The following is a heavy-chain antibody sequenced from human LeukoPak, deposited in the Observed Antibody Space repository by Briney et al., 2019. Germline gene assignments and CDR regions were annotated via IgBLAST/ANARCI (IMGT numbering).Heavy chain of an antibody. Sequence: KPSETLSLTCAVYGGSFSGYYWSWIRQPPGKGLEWIGEINHSGSTNYNPSLKSRVTISVDTSKNQFSLKLSSVTAADTAVYYCARRYYYGSGPLLNWGQGTLVTVSS. V-gene: IGHV4-34*01. CDR1: GGSFSGYY. CDR2: INHSGST. CDR3: ARRYYYGSGPLLN. D-gene: IGHD3-10*01. J-gene: IGHJ4*02.